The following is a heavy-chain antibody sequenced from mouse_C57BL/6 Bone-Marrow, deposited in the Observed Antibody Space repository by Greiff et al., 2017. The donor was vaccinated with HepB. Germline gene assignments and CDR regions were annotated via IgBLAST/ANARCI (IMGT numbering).Heavy chain of an antibody. CDR3: ARSHPYGSSRYYAMDY. V-gene: IGHV5-16*01. Sequence: EVQRVESEGGLVQPGSSMKLSCTASGFTFSDYYMAWVRQVPEKGLEWVANINYDGSSTYYLDSLKSRFIISRDNAKNILYLQMSSLKSEDTATYYCARSHPYGSSRYYAMDYWGQGTSVTVSS. J-gene: IGHJ4*01. CDR2: INYDGSST. CDR1: GFTFSDYY. D-gene: IGHD1-1*01.